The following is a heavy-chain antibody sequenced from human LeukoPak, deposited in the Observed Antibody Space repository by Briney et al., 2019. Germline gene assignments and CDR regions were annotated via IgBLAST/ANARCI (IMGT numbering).Heavy chain of an antibody. V-gene: IGHV3-21*01. CDR2: ISSSSSYI. D-gene: IGHD3-3*01. J-gene: IGHJ4*02. CDR3: ARGIEIFGGIIGYFDY. Sequence: GGSLRLSCAASGFTFSSYSMNWVRQAPGKGLEWVSSISSSSSYIYYADSVKGRFTISRDNAKNSLYLQMNSLRAEDTAVYYCARGIEIFGGIIGYFDYWGQGTLVTVSS. CDR1: GFTFSSYS.